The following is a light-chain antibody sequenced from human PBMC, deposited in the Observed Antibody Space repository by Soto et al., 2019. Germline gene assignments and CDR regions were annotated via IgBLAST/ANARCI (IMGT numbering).Light chain of an antibody. J-gene: IGKJ5*01. CDR3: QQYATLPIT. Sequence: EVALTQSPGTLSLSPGDRVTLSCKASQTIAPNYLAWYQQRFGQAPRLLISSTSKRAAGIPDRFSGAGSGTDFTLSISGLESEDFGVYFCQQYATLPITCGQGTRL. V-gene: IGKV3-20*01. CDR1: QTIAPNY. CDR2: STS.